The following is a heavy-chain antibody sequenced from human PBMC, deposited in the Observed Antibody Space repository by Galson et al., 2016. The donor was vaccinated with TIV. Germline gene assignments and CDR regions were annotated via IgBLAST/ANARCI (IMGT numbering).Heavy chain of an antibody. D-gene: IGHD2-15*01. CDR3: VRDYRTLPVAGTL. CDR2: IKADGSEN. V-gene: IGHV3-7*05. Sequence: SLRLSCAASGFTFRSYCMAWVRQAPGKGLEWVANIKADGSENYYVASVKGRFTISRDNGKNSLYLQMNSVKAEDSAVYYCVRDYRTLPVAGTLWGQGTLGTVSS. J-gene: IGHJ4*02. CDR1: GFTFRSYC.